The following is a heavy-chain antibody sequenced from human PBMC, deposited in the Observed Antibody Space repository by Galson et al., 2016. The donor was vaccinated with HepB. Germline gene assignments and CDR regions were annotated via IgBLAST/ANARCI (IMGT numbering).Heavy chain of an antibody. CDR2: IIPTIGIS. D-gene: IGHD6-6*01. J-gene: IGHJ5*01. CDR1: GATFNNYT. CDR3: ARSPPNVAARQGWFNP. V-gene: IGHV1-69*02. Sequence: SVKVSCKALGATFNNYTLNWVRQAPGEGLEWMGRIIPTIGISTYAQKFQGRVTMTADRSTTTAYMELRGLTSGDTAIYFCARSPPNVAARQGWFNPWGQGTLVTVTS.